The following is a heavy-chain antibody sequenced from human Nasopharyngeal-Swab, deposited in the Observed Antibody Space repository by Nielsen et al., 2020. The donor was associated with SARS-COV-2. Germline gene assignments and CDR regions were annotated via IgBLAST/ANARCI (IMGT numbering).Heavy chain of an antibody. V-gene: IGHV3-9*01. J-gene: IGHJ6*02. Sequence: GGSLRLSCAASGFTFDDYAMHWVRQAPGKGLEWVSGISWNSGSIGYADSVKGRFTISRDNAKNSLYLQMSSLRAEDTALYYCAREDYYDRGYYYGMDVWGQGTTVTVSS. CDR3: AREDYYDRGYYYGMDV. D-gene: IGHD3-22*01. CDR2: ISWNSGSI. CDR1: GFTFDDYA.